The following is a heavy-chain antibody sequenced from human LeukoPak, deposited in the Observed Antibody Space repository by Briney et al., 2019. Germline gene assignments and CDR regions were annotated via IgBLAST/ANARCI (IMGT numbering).Heavy chain of an antibody. CDR3: ARRRFWIAVAGPTPAYYMDV. CDR1: GGSFSGYY. V-gene: IGHV4-34*01. D-gene: IGHD6-19*01. Sequence: SETLSLTCAVYGGSFSGYYWSWIRQPPGKGLEWIGEINHSGSTNYNPSLKSRVTISVDTSKNQFSLKLSSVTAADTAVYYCARRRFWIAVAGPTPAYYMDVWGKGTTVTVSS. J-gene: IGHJ6*03. CDR2: INHSGST.